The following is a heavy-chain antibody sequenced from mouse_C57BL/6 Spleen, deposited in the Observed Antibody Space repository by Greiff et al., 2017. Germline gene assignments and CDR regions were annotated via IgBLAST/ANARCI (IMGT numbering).Heavy chain of an antibody. J-gene: IGHJ4*01. D-gene: IGHD1-1*01. CDR1: GFSLTSYG. V-gene: IGHV2-3*01. CDR3: AKSFITTVVATGAMDY. CDR2: IWGDEST. Sequence: VKLVESGPGLVAPSQSLSITCTVSGFSLTSYGVSWVRQPPGTGLEWLGVIWGDESTNYHSALISRLSISKDNSKSQVILKLNSLQTDDTATYYCAKSFITTVVATGAMDYWGQGTSVTVSS.